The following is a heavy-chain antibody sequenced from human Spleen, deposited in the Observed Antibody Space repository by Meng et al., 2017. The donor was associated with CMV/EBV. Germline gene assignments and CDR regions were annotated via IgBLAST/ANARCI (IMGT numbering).Heavy chain of an antibody. CDR2: INPNSGGT. V-gene: IGHV1-2*02. D-gene: IGHD2-2*01. Sequence: ASLKVSCKASGYTFTSYDINWVRQATGQGLEWMGWINPNSGGTNYEQKFQDRVTMTRDTSISTAYRELNRLTSDDTAVYFCAREGNCISASCYGDYWGQGTLVTVSS. CDR1: GYTFTSYD. J-gene: IGHJ4*02. CDR3: AREGNCISASCYGDY.